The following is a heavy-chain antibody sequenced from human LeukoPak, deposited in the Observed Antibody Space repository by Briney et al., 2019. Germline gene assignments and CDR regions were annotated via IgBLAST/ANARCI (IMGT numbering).Heavy chain of an antibody. CDR3: AREGEGVRGVIPDYYYYYYMDV. CDR1: GYTFTSYG. Sequence: VASVKVSCKASGYTFTSYGISWVRQAPGQGLEWMGWISAYNGNTNYAQKLQGRDTMTTDTSTSTAYMELRSLRSDDTAVYYCAREGEGVRGVIPDYYYYYYMDVWGKGTTVTVSS. D-gene: IGHD3-10*01. CDR2: ISAYNGNT. V-gene: IGHV1-18*01. J-gene: IGHJ6*03.